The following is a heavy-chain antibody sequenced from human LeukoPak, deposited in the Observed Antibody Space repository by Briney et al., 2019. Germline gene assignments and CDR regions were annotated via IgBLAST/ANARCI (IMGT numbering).Heavy chain of an antibody. D-gene: IGHD6-13*01. CDR2: IIPICGTA. CDR3: AREPIAAPSFDY. V-gene: IGHV1-69*05. Sequence: SVNLSCKASGGTFSSYAISWVRQAPGQGLEWMGGIIPICGTANYAHKFQGRVTITTDESTSTADMELSRLRSEDTAVYYCAREPIAAPSFDYWGQGTLVTVSS. CDR1: GGTFSSYA. J-gene: IGHJ4*02.